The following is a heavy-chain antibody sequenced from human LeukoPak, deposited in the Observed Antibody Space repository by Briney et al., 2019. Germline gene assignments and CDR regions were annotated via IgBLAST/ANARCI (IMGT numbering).Heavy chain of an antibody. V-gene: IGHV4-61*02. J-gene: IGHJ4*02. D-gene: IGHD1-7*01. Sequence: SQTLSLTCTVSGGSISSGSYYWSWIRQPAGKGLEWFGRIYTSGSTNYNPSLKSRVTISVDTSKNQFSLKLSSVTAADTAVYYCARGKLELTILDYWGQGTLVTVSS. CDR3: ARGKLELTILDY. CDR2: IYTSGST. CDR1: GGSISSGSYY.